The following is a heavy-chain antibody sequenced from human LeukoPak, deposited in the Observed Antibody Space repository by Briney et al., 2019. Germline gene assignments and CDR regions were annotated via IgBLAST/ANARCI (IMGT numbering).Heavy chain of an antibody. D-gene: IGHD6-6*01. Sequence: GASVKVSCKASGYTFTSYDINWVRQAPGQGLEWMGWINPNSGGTNYAQKFQGRVTMTRDTSISTAYMELSRLRSDDTAVYYCARGAGAFGSSSSEEWFDPWGQGTLVTVSS. V-gene: IGHV1-2*02. CDR2: INPNSGGT. CDR3: ARGAGAFGSSSSEEWFDP. CDR1: GYTFTSYD. J-gene: IGHJ5*02.